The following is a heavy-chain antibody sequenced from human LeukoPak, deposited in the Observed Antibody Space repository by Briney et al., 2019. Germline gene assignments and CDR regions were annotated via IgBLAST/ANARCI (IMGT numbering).Heavy chain of an antibody. CDR2: IKQDGSEK. CDR1: GFTFSSYW. Sequence: PGGSLRLSCAASGFTFSSYWMSWVRQAPGKGLQWVANIKQDGSEKYYVDSVKGRFTISRDNAKNSLNLQMSSLRAEDTAVYYCAREGLWVGPDSGKTRHPYWEIWGQGAMVTVSS. V-gene: IGHV3-7*04. D-gene: IGHD2-21*01. J-gene: IGHJ3*02. CDR3: AREGLWVGPDSGKTRHPYWEI.